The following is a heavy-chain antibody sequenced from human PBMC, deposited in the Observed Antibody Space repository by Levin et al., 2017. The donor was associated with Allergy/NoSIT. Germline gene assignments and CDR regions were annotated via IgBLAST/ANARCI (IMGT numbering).Heavy chain of an antibody. J-gene: IGHJ5*02. V-gene: IGHV3-15*01. CDR1: GFTFSNAW. D-gene: IGHD5-12*01. Sequence: GGSLRLSCAASGFTFSNAWMSWVRQAPGKGLEWVGRIKSKTDGGTTDYAAPVKGRFTISRDDSKNTLYLQMNSLKTEDTAVYYCTTPIFGWLRLLAWGQGTLVTVSS. CDR3: TTPIFGWLRLLA. CDR2: IKSKTDGGTT.